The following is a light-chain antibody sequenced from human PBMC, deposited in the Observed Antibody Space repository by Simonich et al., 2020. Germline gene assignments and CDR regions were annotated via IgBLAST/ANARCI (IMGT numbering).Light chain of an antibody. V-gene: IGKV2D-29*02. CDR3: MQSIQLPLT. CDR1: QSLLHSDGKTY. Sequence: DIVMTQTPLSLSVTPGQPASISCKSSQSLLHSDGKTYLYWYLQKPGQSPQLLIYEVSCRFSGVPDRFSGSGSGTDFTLKISRVEAEDVGVYYCMQSIQLPLTFGGGTKVEIK. CDR2: EVS. J-gene: IGKJ4*01.